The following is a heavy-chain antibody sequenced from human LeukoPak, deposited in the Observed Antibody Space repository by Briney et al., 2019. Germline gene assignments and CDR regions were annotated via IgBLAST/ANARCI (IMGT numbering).Heavy chain of an antibody. J-gene: IGHJ4*02. CDR1: GFTFSSYA. CDR2: ISGSGGST. V-gene: IGHV3-23*01. CDR3: AKRDHDYGDYVASD. D-gene: IGHD4-17*01. Sequence: GGSLRLSCAASGFTFSSYAMSWVRQAPGKGLEWVSAISGSGGSTYYADSVKGRFTISRDNSKSTLYLQMNSLRAEDTAVYYCAKRDHDYGDYVASDWGQGTLVTVSS.